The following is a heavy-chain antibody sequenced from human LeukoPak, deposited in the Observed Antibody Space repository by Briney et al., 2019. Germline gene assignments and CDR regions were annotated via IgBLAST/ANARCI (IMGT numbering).Heavy chain of an antibody. V-gene: IGHV3-49*04. D-gene: IGHD6-19*01. CDR1: GFTFGDYA. J-gene: IGHJ6*03. CDR3: TRCIAVAGQDDYYYYMDV. CDR2: IRSKAYGGTT. Sequence: GGSLRLSCTASGFTFGDYAMSWVRQAPGKGLEWVGFIRSKAYGGTTEYAASVKGRFTISRDDSKSIAYLQMNSLKTEDTAVYYCTRCIAVAGQDDYYYYMDVWGKGTTVTISS.